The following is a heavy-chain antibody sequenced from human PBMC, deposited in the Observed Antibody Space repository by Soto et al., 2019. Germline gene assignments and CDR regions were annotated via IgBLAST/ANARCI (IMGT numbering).Heavy chain of an antibody. Sequence: PGGSLRLSCAASGFTFSSYGMHWVRQAPGKGLEWVAVISYDGSNKYYADSVKGRFTISRDNSKNTLYLQMNSLRAEDTAVYYCAKSPYDSSGYLPYYFDDWGQGTLVTVSS. CDR3: AKSPYDSSGYLPYYFDD. V-gene: IGHV3-30*18. CDR1: GFTFSSYG. D-gene: IGHD3-22*01. J-gene: IGHJ4*02. CDR2: ISYDGSNK.